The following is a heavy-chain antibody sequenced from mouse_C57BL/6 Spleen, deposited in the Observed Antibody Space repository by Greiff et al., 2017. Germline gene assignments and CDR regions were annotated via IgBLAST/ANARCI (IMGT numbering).Heavy chain of an antibody. Sequence: EVQRVESGGGLVQPGGSLKLSCAASGFTFSDYYMYWVRQTPEKRLEWVAYISNGGGSTYYPDTVKGRFTISRDNAKNTLYLQMSRLKSEDTAMYYCARHGPFSSFDYWGQGTTLTVSS. CDR2: ISNGGGST. CDR1: GFTFSDYY. D-gene: IGHD1-3*01. J-gene: IGHJ2*01. V-gene: IGHV5-12*01. CDR3: ARHGPFSSFDY.